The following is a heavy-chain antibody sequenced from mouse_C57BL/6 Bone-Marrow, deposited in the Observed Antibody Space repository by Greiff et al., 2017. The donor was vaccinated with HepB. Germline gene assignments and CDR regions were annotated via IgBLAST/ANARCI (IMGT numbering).Heavy chain of an antibody. D-gene: IGHD1-1*01. CDR1: GYTFTSYW. CDR2: IYPGSGST. V-gene: IGHV1-55*01. Sequence: VQLQQPGAELVKPGASVKMSCKASGYTFTSYWITWVKQRPGQGLEWIGDIYPGSGSTNYNEKFKSKATLTVDTSSSTAYMQLSSLTSEDSAVYYCARCTTVVAHYFDYWGQGTTLTVSS. CDR3: ARCTTVVAHYFDY. J-gene: IGHJ2*01.